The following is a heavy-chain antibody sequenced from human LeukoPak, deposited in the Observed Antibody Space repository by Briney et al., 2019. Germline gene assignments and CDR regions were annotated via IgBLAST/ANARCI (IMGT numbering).Heavy chain of an antibody. CDR1: GFTFSSYG. Sequence: GGSLRLSCAASGFTFSSYGMHWVRQAPGKGLEWVAVISYDGSDKYYADSVKGRFTISRDNSKNTLFLQMNSLRAEDTAVYYCARASSWYVNPSDYWGQGTLVTVSS. J-gene: IGHJ4*02. D-gene: IGHD6-13*01. CDR2: ISYDGSDK. CDR3: ARASSWYVNPSDY. V-gene: IGHV3-30*19.